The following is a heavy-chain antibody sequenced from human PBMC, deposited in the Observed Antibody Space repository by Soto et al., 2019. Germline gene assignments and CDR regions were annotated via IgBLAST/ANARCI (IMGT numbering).Heavy chain of an antibody. CDR1: GYNFNIHW. V-gene: IGHV5-10-1*01. Sequence: GESVIISCKSSGYNFNIHWFSWVRQMPGKGLEWMGRIDPSDSYTNYSPSFQGHVTISADKSISTAYLQWSSLKASDTAMYYCARHPVMDVWGQGTTVTVSS. CDR2: IDPSDSYT. J-gene: IGHJ6*02. CDR3: ARHPVMDV.